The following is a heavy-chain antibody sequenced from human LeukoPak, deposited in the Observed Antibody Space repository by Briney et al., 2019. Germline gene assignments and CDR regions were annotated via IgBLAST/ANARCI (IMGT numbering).Heavy chain of an antibody. CDR1: GFTFDDYA. Sequence: GGSLRLSCVASGFTFDDYAMHWVRQAPGKGLEWVSGITWHSGSVGYGDSVKGRFTISRDNAKNSLYLQMNSLRDEDTALYYCAKGAGSFPRYFDLWGRGTLVTVSS. J-gene: IGHJ2*01. D-gene: IGHD3-10*01. V-gene: IGHV3-9*01. CDR2: ITWHSGSV. CDR3: AKGAGSFPRYFDL.